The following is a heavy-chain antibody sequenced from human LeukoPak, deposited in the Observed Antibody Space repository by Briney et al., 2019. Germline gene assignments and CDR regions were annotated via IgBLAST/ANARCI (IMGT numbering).Heavy chain of an antibody. J-gene: IGHJ4*02. CDR1: GGSISSYY. CDR3: AREGAYGDYVGPYDY. Sequence: SETLSLTCTVSGGSISSYYWSWIRQPAGKGLEWIGRIYTSGSTNYNPSLKSRVTMSVDTSKNQFSLKLSSVTAADTAVYYCAREGAYGDYVGPYDYWGQGSLVTVSS. CDR2: IYTSGST. V-gene: IGHV4-4*07. D-gene: IGHD4-17*01.